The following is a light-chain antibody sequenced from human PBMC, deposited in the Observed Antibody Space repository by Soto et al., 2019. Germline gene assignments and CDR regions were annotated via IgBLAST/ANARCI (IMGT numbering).Light chain of an antibody. CDR1: QSISRN. CDR3: HQYNSWPLYT. J-gene: IGKJ2*01. Sequence: EIVMTQSPATLSVSPGERATLSCRASQSISRNLAWYQQRPGRAPRLLIYDASTRTTDIPARFSGSRSVTEISLIISSLQSEDFAVYYCHQYNSWPLYTFGQGTKLEIK. CDR2: DAS. V-gene: IGKV3-15*01.